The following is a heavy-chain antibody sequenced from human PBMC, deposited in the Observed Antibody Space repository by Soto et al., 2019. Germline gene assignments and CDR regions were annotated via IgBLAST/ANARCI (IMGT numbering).Heavy chain of an antibody. CDR3: ARSFTKSRRGGVAFDY. J-gene: IGHJ4*02. V-gene: IGHV1-69*01. Sequence: QVQLVQSGAEVKKPGSSVKVSCTTSGGTISSFGMNWVRQAPGQGLEWMGGIVPIDGSTKYAEKFQGRVTITADASTSTVYMDLSSLRAEDTAVYYCARSFTKSRRGGVAFDYRGQGTLLTVAP. D-gene: IGHD3-3*01. CDR2: IVPIDGST. CDR1: GGTISSFG.